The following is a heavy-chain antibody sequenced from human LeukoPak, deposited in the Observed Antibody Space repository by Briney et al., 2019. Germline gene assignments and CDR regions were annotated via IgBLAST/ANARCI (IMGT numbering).Heavy chain of an antibody. Sequence: GGSLRLACAASGFSFTNYALRWVRQAPGKGLEWVSSIGSSVNSTHYADSVKGRFTISRDNSKNTLYLQMNSLRAEDTAVYYCAKDQAFDWFYNYYGMDVWGLGTTVIVSS. CDR2: IGSSVNST. CDR3: AKDQAFDWFYNYYGMDV. V-gene: IGHV3-23*01. J-gene: IGHJ6*02. CDR1: GFSFTNYA. D-gene: IGHD3-9*01.